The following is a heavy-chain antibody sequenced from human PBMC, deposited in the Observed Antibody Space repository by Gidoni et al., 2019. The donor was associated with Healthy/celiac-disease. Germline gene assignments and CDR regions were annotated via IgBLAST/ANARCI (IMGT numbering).Heavy chain of an antibody. D-gene: IGHD4-4*01. J-gene: IGHJ6*02. CDR2: INAGNGNT. CDR1: GYTFTSYA. V-gene: IGHV1-3*01. Sequence: VQLVQSGAEVKKPGASVKVSCKASGYTFTSYAMHWVRQAPGQRLEWMGWINAGNGNTKYSQKFQGRVTITRDTSASTAYMELSSLRSEDTAVYYYARGVDYSKNYYYYYYGMDVWGQGTTVTVSS. CDR3: ARGVDYSKNYYYYYYGMDV.